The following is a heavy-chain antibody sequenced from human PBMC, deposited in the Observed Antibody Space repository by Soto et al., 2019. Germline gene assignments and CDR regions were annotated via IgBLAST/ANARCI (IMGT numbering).Heavy chain of an antibody. CDR2: VDGSGYDT. Sequence: GGSLRLSCAASGFTFSSHAMGWLRQAPGTGPEWVAFVDGSGYDTSYADSVKGRFTISRDNAKNSLYLQMNSLRDEDTAVYYCASTGYSSSWHYYYYYGMDVWGQGTTVTVSS. D-gene: IGHD6-13*01. V-gene: IGHV3-21*01. CDR3: ASTGYSSSWHYYYYYGMDV. J-gene: IGHJ6*02. CDR1: GFTFSSHA.